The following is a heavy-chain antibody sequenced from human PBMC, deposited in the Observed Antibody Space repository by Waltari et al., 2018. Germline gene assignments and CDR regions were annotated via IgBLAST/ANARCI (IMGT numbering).Heavy chain of an antibody. CDR1: GFTFSSYA. J-gene: IGHJ4*02. CDR3: AKPNSGSYYVFDY. CDR2: IYSGGST. Sequence: EVQLLESGGGLVQPGGSLRLSCAASGFTFSSYAMSWVRQAPGKGLAWVSVIYSGGSTYYADSVKGRFTISRDNSKNTLYLQMNSLRAEDTAVYYCAKPNSGSYYVFDYWGQGTLVTVSS. D-gene: IGHD1-26*01. V-gene: IGHV3-23*03.